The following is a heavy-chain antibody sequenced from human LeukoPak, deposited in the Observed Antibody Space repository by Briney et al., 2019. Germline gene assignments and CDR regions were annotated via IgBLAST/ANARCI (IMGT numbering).Heavy chain of an antibody. D-gene: IGHD2-15*01. CDR3: VARGGWARLDY. J-gene: IGHJ4*02. CDR1: GFTFSSYW. CDR2: ISDGTSTV. V-gene: IGHV3-48*04. Sequence: GGSLRLSCAASGFTFSSYWMSWVRQAPGKGLEWVAYISDGTSTVYYTDSVKGRFTISRDDATNSLYLEMNSLRAEDTAVYYCVARGGWARLDYWGQGTLVTVSS.